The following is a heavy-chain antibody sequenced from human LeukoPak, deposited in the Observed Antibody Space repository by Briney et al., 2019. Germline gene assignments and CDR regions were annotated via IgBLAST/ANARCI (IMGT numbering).Heavy chain of an antibody. CDR1: GFTFSSYE. V-gene: IGHV3-7*01. D-gene: IGHD5-18*01. CDR2: INQDGSEK. CDR3: ARDLHTWIQPYYYYYMDV. J-gene: IGHJ6*03. Sequence: GGSLRLSCAASGFTFSSYEMNWVRQAPGKGLEWVANINQDGSEKYYVDSVKGRFTISRDNAKNSLYLQMNTLRAEDTAVYYCARDLHTWIQPYYYYYMDVWGKGTTVTVSS.